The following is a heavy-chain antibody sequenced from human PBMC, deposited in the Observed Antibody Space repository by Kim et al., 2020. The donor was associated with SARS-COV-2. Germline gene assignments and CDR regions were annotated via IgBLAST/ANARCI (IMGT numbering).Heavy chain of an antibody. D-gene: IGHD3-10*01. CDR1: GFTFDDYA. V-gene: IGHV3-9*01. CDR2: ISWNSGSI. J-gene: IGHJ4*02. CDR3: AKGQVVGFGELRGYYFDY. Sequence: GGSLRLSCAASGFTFDDYAMHWVRQAPGKGLEWVSGISWNSGSIGYADSVKGRFTISRDNAKNSLYLQMNSLRAEDTALYYCAKGQVVGFGELRGYYFDYWGQGTLVTVSS.